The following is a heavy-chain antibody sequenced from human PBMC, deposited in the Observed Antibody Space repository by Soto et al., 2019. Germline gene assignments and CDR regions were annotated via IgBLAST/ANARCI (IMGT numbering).Heavy chain of an antibody. CDR1: GFTFSSYW. CDR3: ARDSIAAAGTYYYYGMDV. J-gene: IGHJ6*02. Sequence: GGSLRLSCAASGFTFSSYWMSWVRQAPGKGLEWVANIKQDGSEKYYVDSVKGRFTISRDNAKNSLYLQMNSLRAEDTAVYYCARDSIAAAGTYYYYGMDVWGQGTTVTVSS. CDR2: IKQDGSEK. V-gene: IGHV3-7*03. D-gene: IGHD6-13*01.